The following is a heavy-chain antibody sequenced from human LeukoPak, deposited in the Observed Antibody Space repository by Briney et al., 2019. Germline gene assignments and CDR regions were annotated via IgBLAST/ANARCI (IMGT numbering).Heavy chain of an antibody. Sequence: PSETLSLTCTVSGGSISSYYWSWIRQPPGKGLEWIGYIYYSGSTNYNPSLKSRVTISVDTSKNQFSLKLSSVTAADTAVHYCARETPSSYYDYVWGSRPGGFDPWGQGTLVTVSS. CDR1: GGSISSYY. D-gene: IGHD3-16*01. J-gene: IGHJ5*02. CDR3: ARETPSSYYDYVWGSRPGGFDP. CDR2: IYYSGST. V-gene: IGHV4-59*01.